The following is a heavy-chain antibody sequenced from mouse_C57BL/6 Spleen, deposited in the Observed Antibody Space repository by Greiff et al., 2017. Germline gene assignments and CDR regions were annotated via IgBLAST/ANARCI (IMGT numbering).Heavy chain of an antibody. CDR1: GYTFTSYW. Sequence: QVQLQQPGAELVKPGASVKLSCKASGYTFTSYWMQWVKQRPGQGLEWIGEIDPSDSYTNYNQKFKGKATLTVDTSSSTDYMQLSSLTSEDSAVYYCARGDGNSFDYWGQGTTLTVSS. CDR3: ARGDGNSFDY. V-gene: IGHV1-50*01. J-gene: IGHJ2*01. D-gene: IGHD2-1*01. CDR2: IDPSDSYT.